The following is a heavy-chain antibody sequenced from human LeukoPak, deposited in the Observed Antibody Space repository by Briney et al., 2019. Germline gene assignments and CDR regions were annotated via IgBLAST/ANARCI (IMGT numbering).Heavy chain of an antibody. J-gene: IGHJ4*02. CDR2: ISSSSSYI. D-gene: IGHD1-1*01. V-gene: IGHV3-21*01. CDR1: GFTFSSYS. Sequence: PGGSLRLSCAASGFTFSSYSMSWVRQAPGKGLEWVSSISSSSSYIYYADSAKGRFTISRDNAKNSLYLQMNSLRAEDTAVYYCARGGGEIWNDNYWGQGTLVTVSS. CDR3: ARGGGEIWNDNY.